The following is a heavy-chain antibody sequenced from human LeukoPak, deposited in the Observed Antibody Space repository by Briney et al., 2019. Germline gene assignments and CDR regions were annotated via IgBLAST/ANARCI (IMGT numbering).Heavy chain of an antibody. D-gene: IGHD6-13*01. CDR1: GFTFGGYG. V-gene: IGHV3-30*18. CDR3: AKDGGASSWYRADY. J-gene: IGHJ4*02. Sequence: GGSLRLSCAASGFTFGGYGMHWVRQAPGKGLEWVAVISYVGSNKYYADFVKGRLTISRDNSKNTLYLQMNSLRAEDTAVYYCAKDGGASSWYRADYWGQGTLVTVSS. CDR2: ISYVGSNK.